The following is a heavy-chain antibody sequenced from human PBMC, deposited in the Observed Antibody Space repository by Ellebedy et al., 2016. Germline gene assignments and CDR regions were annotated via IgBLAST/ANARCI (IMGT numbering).Heavy chain of an antibody. J-gene: IGHJ4*02. CDR1: GFTFSSYA. CDR3: AREVMGSGWYAFDY. D-gene: IGHD6-19*01. V-gene: IGHV3-30-3*01. CDR2: ISYDGSNK. Sequence: GESLKISCAASGFTFSSYAMHWVRQAPGKGLEWVAVISYDGSNKYYADSVKGRFTISRDNSKNTLYLQMNSLRAEDTAVYYCAREVMGSGWYAFDYWGQGTLVTVSS.